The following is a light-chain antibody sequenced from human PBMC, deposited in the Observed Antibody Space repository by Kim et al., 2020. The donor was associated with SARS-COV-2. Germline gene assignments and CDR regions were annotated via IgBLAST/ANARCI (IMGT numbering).Light chain of an antibody. CDR2: GAS. J-gene: IGKJ4*01. V-gene: IGKV1-17*01. CDR1: QGIRND. CDR3: LQHNSFPLT. Sequence: ASVGDSVTITCRASQGIRNDFGWHQQQPGNAPKRLIYGASTLQSGVPSRFSGSGSETEFTLTISRLQPEDFATYYCLQHNSFPLTFGGGTQVDIK.